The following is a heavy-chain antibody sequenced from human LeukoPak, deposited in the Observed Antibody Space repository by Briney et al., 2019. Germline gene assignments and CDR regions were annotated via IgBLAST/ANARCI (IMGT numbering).Heavy chain of an antibody. Sequence: ASVKVSCKASGYTFTSYAMHWARQAPGQRLEWMGWINAGNGNTKYSQKFQGRVTITRDTSASTAYMELSSLRSEDTAVYYCAIGGYQLLYGYYYYYGMDVWGQGTTVTVSS. D-gene: IGHD2-2*02. CDR2: INAGNGNT. CDR1: GYTFTSYA. J-gene: IGHJ6*02. CDR3: AIGGYQLLYGYYYYYGMDV. V-gene: IGHV1-3*01.